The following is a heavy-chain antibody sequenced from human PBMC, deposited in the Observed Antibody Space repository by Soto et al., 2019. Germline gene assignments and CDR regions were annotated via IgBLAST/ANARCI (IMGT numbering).Heavy chain of an antibody. CDR2: IDGDDDK. J-gene: IGHJ3*02. D-gene: IGHD3-9*01. CDR1: GFSLSTTGMC. Sequence: SGPTLVNPTQTLTLTCTFSGFSLSTTGMCVTWIRQPPGKALEWLARIDGDDDKRYSPSLKSRLTITKDTSKNQVVLTMTNMDPVDTATYYCAHIFSAFDWQNDAFDIWGQGTMVTVSS. CDR3: AHIFSAFDWQNDAFDI. V-gene: IGHV2-5*08.